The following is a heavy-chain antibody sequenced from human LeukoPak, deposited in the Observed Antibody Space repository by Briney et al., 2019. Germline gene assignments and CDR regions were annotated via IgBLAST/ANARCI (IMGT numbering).Heavy chain of an antibody. V-gene: IGHV3-23*01. CDR3: AKPFTQTPYAIGWYTCDS. CDR2: VSSSGAAT. CDR1: GFTFSTYA. J-gene: IGHJ4*02. D-gene: IGHD6-19*01. Sequence: GGSLRLSCAASGFTFSTYAMTWARQAPGKGLEWVSGVSSSGAATYYADSVKGRFTISRDNSRSTLYLHMNSLRADDTAVYYCAKPFTQTPYAIGWYTCDSWGQGTQVTVSS.